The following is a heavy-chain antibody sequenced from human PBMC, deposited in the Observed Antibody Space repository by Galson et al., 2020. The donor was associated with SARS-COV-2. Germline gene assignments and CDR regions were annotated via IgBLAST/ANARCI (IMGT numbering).Heavy chain of an antibody. V-gene: IGHV3-33*06. CDR3: AKEGTAMVGGFDY. CDR1: GFTFSSYG. CDR2: IWYDGSNK. J-gene: IGHJ4*02. Sequence: QLGESLKISCAASGFTFSSYGMHWVRQAPGKGLEWVAVIWYDGSNKYYADSVKGRFTISRDNSKNTLYLQMNSLRAEDTAVYYCAKEGTAMVGGFDYWGQGTLVTVSS. D-gene: IGHD5-18*01.